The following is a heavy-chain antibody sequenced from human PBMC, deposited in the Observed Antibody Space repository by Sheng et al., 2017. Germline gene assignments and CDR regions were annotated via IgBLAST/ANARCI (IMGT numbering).Heavy chain of an antibody. CDR2: INQDGTEK. D-gene: IGHD6-19*01. J-gene: IGHJ4*02. CDR3: AKGGPGVAGLTY. Sequence: EVQLVESGGGLVQPGGSLRLSCVASGFTFSNYWMSWVRQAPGKGLEWVANINQDGTEKYYVDSVKGRFTISRDNAKNSLFLQMSSLRAEDTAMYYCAKGGPGVAGLTYGGQGTLVTVSS. V-gene: IGHV3-7*01. CDR1: GFTFSNYW.